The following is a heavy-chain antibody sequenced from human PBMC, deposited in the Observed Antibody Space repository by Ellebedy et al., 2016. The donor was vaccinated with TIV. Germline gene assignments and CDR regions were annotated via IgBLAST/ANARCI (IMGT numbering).Heavy chain of an antibody. CDR1: GFTFSSYA. CDR3: AKGRGGGSDSSAPRYYFDY. J-gene: IGHJ4*02. CDR2: ISHTGGMT. V-gene: IGHV3-23*01. Sequence: PGGSLRLSCAASGFTFSSYAMSWVRQAPGKGLEWVSTISHTGGMTYYADSVGGRFTISRDNSKKTLYLQMNRLSAEDTAVYYCAKGRGGGSDSSAPRYYFDYWGLGTLVTVSS. D-gene: IGHD3-22*01.